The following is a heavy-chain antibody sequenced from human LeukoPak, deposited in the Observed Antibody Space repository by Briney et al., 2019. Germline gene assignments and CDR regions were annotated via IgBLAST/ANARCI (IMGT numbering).Heavy chain of an antibody. Sequence: PWGTLRLSCAASGFTFKKYDVTWVRQAPGKGLEWVSGIRASGGATYYADSVKGRFNISRDNSENTLYLLMNSLRGEDTAIYYCALLGSKLPWRIDYWGQGTLVTVSS. CDR2: IRASGGAT. CDR3: ALLGSKLPWRIDY. CDR1: GFTFKKYD. J-gene: IGHJ4*02. D-gene: IGHD3-10*01. V-gene: IGHV3-23*01.